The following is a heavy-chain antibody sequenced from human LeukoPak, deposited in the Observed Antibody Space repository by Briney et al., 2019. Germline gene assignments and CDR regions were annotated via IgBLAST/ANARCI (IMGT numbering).Heavy chain of an antibody. J-gene: IGHJ6*04. CDR2: ISSSGSTI. Sequence: PGGSLRLSCAASGFTFSSYEMNWVRQAPGKGLEWVPYISSSGSTIYYADSVKGRFTISRDNAKNSLYLQMNSLRAEDTAVYYCAREGDTGPYYYGMDVWGKGTTVTVSS. V-gene: IGHV3-48*03. CDR1: GFTFSSYE. CDR3: AREGDTGPYYYGMDV. D-gene: IGHD3-16*01.